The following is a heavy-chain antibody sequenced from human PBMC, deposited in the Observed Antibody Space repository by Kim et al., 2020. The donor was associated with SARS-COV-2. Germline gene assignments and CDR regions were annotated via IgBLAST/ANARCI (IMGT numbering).Heavy chain of an antibody. D-gene: IGHD4-4*01. CDR3: ARDMNPTVYDY. J-gene: IGHJ4*02. CDR2: KT. V-gene: IGHV1-3*01. Sequence: KTKSSQKFKGRVTITRDTSANTAYMELSSLTSEDTAVYYCARDMNPTVYDYWGQGTLVTVSS.